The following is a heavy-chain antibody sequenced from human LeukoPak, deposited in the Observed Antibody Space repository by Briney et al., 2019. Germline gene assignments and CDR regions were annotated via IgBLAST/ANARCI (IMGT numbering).Heavy chain of an antibody. CDR1: GGSISSSNYF. Sequence: SETLSLTCTVSGGSISSSNYFWGWVRQPPGKGLEWIGTISYSGTTHDNPSLKSRVIISVDTSKKQFSLRLSSVTAADTAVYYCARDWKWELNAFDIWGQGTMVTVSS. J-gene: IGHJ3*02. CDR3: ARDWKWELNAFDI. CDR2: ISYSGTT. V-gene: IGHV4-39*07. D-gene: IGHD1-26*01.